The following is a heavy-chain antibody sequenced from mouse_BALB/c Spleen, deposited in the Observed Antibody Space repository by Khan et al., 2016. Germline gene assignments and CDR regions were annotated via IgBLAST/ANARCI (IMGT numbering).Heavy chain of an antibody. D-gene: IGHD2-10*02. CDR1: GYTFTNYW. Sequence: QVQLKQSGAELAKPGASVKMSCKASGYTFTNYWIHWVKQRPGQGLEWIGYINPSTAYTEYKQKFKDKATLTADKSSSTAYMQLSSLTSEDSAVYYCARREYGNYGVAYWGQGTLVTVSA. CDR2: INPSTAYT. V-gene: IGHV1-7*01. CDR3: ARREYGNYGVAY. J-gene: IGHJ3*01.